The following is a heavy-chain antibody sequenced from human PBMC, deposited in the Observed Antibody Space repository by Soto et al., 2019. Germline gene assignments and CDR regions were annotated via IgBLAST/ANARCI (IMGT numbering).Heavy chain of an antibody. Sequence: LSLTCIFSGEXISSSSYYWGWIRQPPGKGLEWIGSIYYSGRTYYNPSFKSRVTISIDTSKQQFSLKLSSLTATDTAVSYCARQRTTVVTQAYFDHWGQGALGTVSS. CDR3: ARQRTTVVTQAYFDH. D-gene: IGHD2-21*02. CDR2: IYYSGRT. CDR1: GEXISSSSYY. V-gene: IGHV4-39*01. J-gene: IGHJ4*02.